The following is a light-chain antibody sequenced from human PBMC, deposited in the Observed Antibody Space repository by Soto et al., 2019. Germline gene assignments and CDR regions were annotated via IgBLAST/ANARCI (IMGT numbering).Light chain of an antibody. CDR1: SSDVGSYNL. J-gene: IGLJ2*01. Sequence: QSALTQPASVSGSPGQSITISCTGTSSDVGSYNLVSLYQQHPGKAPKLMIYEVSKRSSGVSNRFSGSKSGNTASLTISGLQAEDEADYYCCSYAGSSTYVVFGGGTKVTVL. V-gene: IGLV2-23*02. CDR2: EVS. CDR3: CSYAGSSTYVV.